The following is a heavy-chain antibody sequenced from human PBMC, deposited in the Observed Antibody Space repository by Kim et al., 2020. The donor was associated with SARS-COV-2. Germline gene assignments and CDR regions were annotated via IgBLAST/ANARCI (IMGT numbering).Heavy chain of an antibody. Sequence: GGSLRLSCAASGFTFRNYAMSWVRQAPGKGLEWVAAIRGGGDKTHYTDSVQGRVTISRDNSENTLYLQMNSPTAEYTALYYCARREQNYNYFLDVWCQGT. V-gene: IGHV3-23*01. D-gene: IGHD1-1*01. CDR1: GFTFRNYA. CDR3: ARREQNYNYFLDV. CDR2: IRGGGDKT. J-gene: IGHJ6*02.